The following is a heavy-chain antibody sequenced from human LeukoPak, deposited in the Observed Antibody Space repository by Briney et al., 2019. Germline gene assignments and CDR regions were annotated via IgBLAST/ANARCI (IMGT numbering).Heavy chain of an antibody. CDR2: ITASGTAM. Sequence: GGSLRLSCAASGFTFSSYSMNWVRQAPGKGLEWVSHITASGTAMFYADSVKGRFTISRDNAKNSLYLQMNSLRDEDTAVHYCASSGSYRFDYRGQGTLVTVSS. J-gene: IGHJ4*02. CDR1: GFTFSSYS. V-gene: IGHV3-48*02. CDR3: ASSGSYRFDY. D-gene: IGHD1-26*01.